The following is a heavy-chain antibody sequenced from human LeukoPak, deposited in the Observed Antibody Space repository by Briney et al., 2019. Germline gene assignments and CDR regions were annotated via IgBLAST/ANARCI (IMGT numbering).Heavy chain of an antibody. D-gene: IGHD4-11*01. J-gene: IGHJ5*02. V-gene: IGHV3-74*01. CDR3: ARFKVTVTSIP. CDR2: INPDGSSA. CDR1: GFTFSDYW. Sequence: GGSLRLSCAASGFTFSDYWMHWVRQAPGKGLVWVSCINPDGSSASYADSVKGRFTISRDNAKNTLYLQMNSLRAEDTAVYYCARFKVTVTSIPWGQGTLVTVSS.